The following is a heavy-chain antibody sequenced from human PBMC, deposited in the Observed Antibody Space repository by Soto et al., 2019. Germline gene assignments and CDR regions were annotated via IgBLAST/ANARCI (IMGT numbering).Heavy chain of an antibody. V-gene: IGHV1-8*01. CDR1: GYTFTSYD. CDR3: ARGSSSWYSLQYYGMDV. D-gene: IGHD6-13*01. CDR2: MNPNSGNT. J-gene: IGHJ6*02. Sequence: VKVSCKASGYTFTSYDINWVRQATGQGLEWMGWMNPNSGNTGYAQKFQGRVTMTRNTSISTAYMELSSLRSEDTAVYYCARGSSSWYSLQYYGMDVWGQGTTVTVSS.